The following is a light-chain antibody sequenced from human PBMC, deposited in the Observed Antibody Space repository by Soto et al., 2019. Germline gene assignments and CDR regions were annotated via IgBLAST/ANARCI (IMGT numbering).Light chain of an antibody. V-gene: IGLV2-8*01. J-gene: IGLJ3*02. CDR1: SSDVGGYNY. CDR3: TSYAGGNIL. Sequence: QSALTQPPSASGSPGQSVTISCTGTSSDVGGYNYVSWYQYHPGKAPKLMIYEVTKRPSGVPDRLSGSKSGNTASLTVSGLQAEDEADYYCTSYAGGNILFGGGTKVTVL. CDR2: EVT.